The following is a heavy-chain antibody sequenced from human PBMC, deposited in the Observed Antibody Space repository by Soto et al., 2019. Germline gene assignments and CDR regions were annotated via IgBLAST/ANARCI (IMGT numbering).Heavy chain of an antibody. CDR2: MNPNSGNT. CDR1: GYTFTSYD. V-gene: IGHV1-8*01. CDR3: AREGYSNYDFAY. J-gene: IGHJ4*02. Sequence: RASVKVSCKASGYTFTSYDINWVRQATGQGLEWMGWMNPNSGNTGYAQKFQGRVTMTRNTSISTAYMELSSLRSEDTAVYYCAREGYSNYDFAYWGQGTLVTVSS. D-gene: IGHD4-4*01.